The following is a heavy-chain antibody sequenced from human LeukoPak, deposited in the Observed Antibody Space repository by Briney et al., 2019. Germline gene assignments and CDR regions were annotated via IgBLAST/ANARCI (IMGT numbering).Heavy chain of an antibody. CDR3: ARGAAGTFGYFDY. CDR2: IIPIFGTA. Sequence: ASVKVSCKASGGTFSSYAISRVRQAPGQGLEWMGGIIPIFGTANYAQKFQGRVTITADKSTSTAYMELSSLRSEDTAVYYCARGAAGTFGYFDYWGQGTLVTVSS. CDR1: GGTFSSYA. J-gene: IGHJ4*02. D-gene: IGHD6-13*01. V-gene: IGHV1-69*06.